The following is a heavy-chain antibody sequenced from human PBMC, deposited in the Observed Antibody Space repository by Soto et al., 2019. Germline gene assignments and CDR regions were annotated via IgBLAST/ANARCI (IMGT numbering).Heavy chain of an antibody. D-gene: IGHD2-21*02. CDR1: GGTFSSYA. Sequence: QVQLVQSGAEVKKPGSSVKVSCKASGGTFSSYAISWVRQAPGQGLEWMGGIIPIFGTANYAQKFQGRVTITAGESTSTAYMELGSLRSEDTAVYYCARVGYCGGDCYPYDYWGQGTLVTVSS. J-gene: IGHJ4*02. CDR3: ARVGYCGGDCYPYDY. V-gene: IGHV1-69*01. CDR2: IIPIFGTA.